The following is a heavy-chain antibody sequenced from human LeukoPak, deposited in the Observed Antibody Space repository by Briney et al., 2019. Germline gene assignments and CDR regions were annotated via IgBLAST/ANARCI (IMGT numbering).Heavy chain of an antibody. J-gene: IGHJ4*02. CDR1: GYSFTSYW. CDR2: IYPGDSDT. CDR3: ATPARYSSSFDY. V-gene: IGHV5-51*01. D-gene: IGHD6-13*01. Sequence: GESLKISCKGSGYSFTSYWIGWVRQMPGKGLDWMGIIYPGDSDTTSSPSFQGLVTISADKSISTAYLQWSSLKASDTAMYYCATPARYSSSFDYWGQGTLVTVSS.